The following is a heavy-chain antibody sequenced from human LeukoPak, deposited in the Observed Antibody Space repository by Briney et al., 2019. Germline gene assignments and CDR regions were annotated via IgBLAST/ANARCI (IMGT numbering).Heavy chain of an antibody. CDR3: ARTYYYGSGSYLDFDY. CDR1: GYTFTGYY. V-gene: IGHV1-2*02. Sequence: ASVKVSCKASGYTFTGYYMHWVRQAPGQGLEWMGWINPHNGGTSYARKLQGRVTMTRDTSITTAYMELPSLTSDDTAVYYCARTYYYGSGSYLDFDYWGQGTLVTVSS. CDR2: INPHNGGT. J-gene: IGHJ4*02. D-gene: IGHD3-10*01.